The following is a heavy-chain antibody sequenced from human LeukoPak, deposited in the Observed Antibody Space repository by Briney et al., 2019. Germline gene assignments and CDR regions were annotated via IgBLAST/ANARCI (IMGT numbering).Heavy chain of an antibody. CDR2: IYYSGST. CDR3: AREDASTVVNGWFDP. Sequence: ASETLSLTCTVSGGSISSYYWSWIRQPPGKGLEWIGYIYYSGSTNYNPSLKSRVTISVDTSKNQFSLKLSSVTAADTAVYHCAREDASTVVNGWFDPWGQGTLVTVSS. CDR1: GGSISSYY. J-gene: IGHJ5*02. V-gene: IGHV4-59*01. D-gene: IGHD4-23*01.